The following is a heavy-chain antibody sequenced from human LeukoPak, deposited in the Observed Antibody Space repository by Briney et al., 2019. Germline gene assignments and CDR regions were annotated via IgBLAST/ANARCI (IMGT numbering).Heavy chain of an antibody. J-gene: IGHJ6*02. CDR2: IKQDGSEK. CDR3: ARDCPRGDYYYYYGMDV. V-gene: IGHV3-7*01. CDR1: GFTFSSYW. D-gene: IGHD2-15*01. Sequence: PGGSLRLSCAASGFTFSSYWMSWVRQAPGKGLEWVANIKQDGSEKYYVDSVKGRFTISRDNAKNSLYLQMNSLRAEDTAVYYYARDCPRGDYYYYYGMDVWGQGTTVTVSS.